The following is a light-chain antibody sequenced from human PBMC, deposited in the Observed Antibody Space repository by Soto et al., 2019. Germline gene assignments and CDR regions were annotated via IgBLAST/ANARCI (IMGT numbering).Light chain of an antibody. CDR3: QQYGRSPRT. J-gene: IGKJ1*01. V-gene: IGKV3-20*01. Sequence: VLTQSPGTLSLSPGERATLSCRASQSISSYVAWYQQRPGQASRLLIYGASTRADGIADRFSGSGSGTDFTLSIRRLEPEDFAVYYCQQYGRSPRTFGQGTKVDIK. CDR2: GAS. CDR1: QSISSY.